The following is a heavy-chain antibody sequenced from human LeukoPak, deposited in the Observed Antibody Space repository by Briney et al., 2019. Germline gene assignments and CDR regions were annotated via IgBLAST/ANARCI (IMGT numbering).Heavy chain of an antibody. J-gene: IGHJ4*02. CDR1: GGSISSYH. CDR3: AGGTYSYGYDY. D-gene: IGHD5-18*01. V-gene: IGHV4-59*01. Sequence: SETLSLTCTVSGGSISSYHWSWIRQPPGKGLEWIGYGYYSGRTKYNPSLKSRVTISVDTSKNHLSLRLTSVAAADTAVYYCAGGTYSYGYDYWGQGTLVTVSS. CDR2: GYYSGRT.